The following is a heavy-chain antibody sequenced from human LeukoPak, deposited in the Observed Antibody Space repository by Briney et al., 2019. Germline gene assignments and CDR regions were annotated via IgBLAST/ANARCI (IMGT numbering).Heavy chain of an antibody. V-gene: IGHV3-21*01. Sequence: GGSLRLSCAASGFTFSSYSMNWVRQAPGKGLEWVSCISSSSNYIYYADSVKGRSTISRDNAKNSLYLQMNSLRAEDTAVYYCARANDFWSGYSKVYLDYWGQGTLVTVSS. CDR1: GFTFSSYS. D-gene: IGHD3-3*01. CDR2: ISSSSNYI. J-gene: IGHJ4*02. CDR3: ARANDFWSGYSKVYLDY.